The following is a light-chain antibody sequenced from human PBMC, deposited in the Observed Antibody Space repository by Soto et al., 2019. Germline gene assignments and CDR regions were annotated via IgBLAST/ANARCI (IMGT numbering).Light chain of an antibody. Sequence: DIQMTQSPSTLSGSVGDRVTITCRASQTISSWLAWYQQKPGKAPKLLMFDAASLQSGVPSRFSGSGSGTDFTLTISSLQPEDFATYYCQQLHGYPITFGQGTRLEIK. J-gene: IGKJ5*01. V-gene: IGKV1-5*01. CDR1: QTISSW. CDR2: DAA. CDR3: QQLHGYPIT.